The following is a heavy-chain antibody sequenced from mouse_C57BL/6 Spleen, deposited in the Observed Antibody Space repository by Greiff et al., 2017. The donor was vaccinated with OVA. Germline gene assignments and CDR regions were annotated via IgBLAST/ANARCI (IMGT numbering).Heavy chain of an antibody. CDR2: IRNKANGYTT. Sequence: EVQRVESGGGLVQPGGSLSLSCAASGFTFTDYYMSWVRQPPGKALEWLGFIRNKANGYTTEYSASVKGRFTISRDNSQSILYLQMNALRAEDSATYYWARWHYGSSYEGLAYWGQGTLVTVSA. CDR3: ARWHYGSSYEGLAY. J-gene: IGHJ3*01. D-gene: IGHD1-1*01. V-gene: IGHV7-3*01. CDR1: GFTFTDYY.